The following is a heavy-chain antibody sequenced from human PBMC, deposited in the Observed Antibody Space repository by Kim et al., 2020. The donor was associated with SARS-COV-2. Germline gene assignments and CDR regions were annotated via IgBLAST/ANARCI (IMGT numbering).Heavy chain of an antibody. Sequence: GGSLRLSCAASGFTVTSNFMMWVRQAPGKGLDWVSVIYSGGSTYYADSVKGRFAISSDYSDDTLFLQMDNLRVEDTAMYYCARDRRTHTREFVWGQGTLVTVSS. J-gene: IGHJ4*02. CDR1: GFTVTSNF. CDR3: ARDRRTHTREFV. V-gene: IGHV3-66*02. CDR2: IYSGGST.